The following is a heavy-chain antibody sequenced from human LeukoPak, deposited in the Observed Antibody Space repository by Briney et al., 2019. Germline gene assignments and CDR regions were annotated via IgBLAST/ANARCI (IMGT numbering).Heavy chain of an antibody. J-gene: IGHJ3*02. V-gene: IGHV4-34*01. CDR1: GGSFSGYY. D-gene: IGHD3-22*01. CDR2: INHSGST. CDR3: ARDPGYDSSGYYYEGLANAFDT. Sequence: SETLSXTCAVYGGSFSGYYWSWVRQPPGKGLEWIGEINHSGSTNYNPSLTSRVTISVDTSKNKFSLTLSCVTAADTAVYYCARDPGYDSSGYYYEGLANAFDTRGQGTMVTVSS.